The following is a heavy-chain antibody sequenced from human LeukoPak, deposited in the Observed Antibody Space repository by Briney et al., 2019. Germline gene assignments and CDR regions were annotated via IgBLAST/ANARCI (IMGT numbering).Heavy chain of an antibody. CDR3: ATYYYDGTGYYYRGFHI. D-gene: IGHD3-22*01. Sequence: SETLSLTCTVSGGSISSYYWNWIRQPPGEGLEWIGYIYYSGNTNYNPSLKSRVTMSVDTSKNQFSLKLSSVTAADTAVYYCATYYYDGTGYYYRGFHIWGQGTMVTVSS. J-gene: IGHJ3*02. CDR1: GGSISSYY. CDR2: IYYSGNT. V-gene: IGHV4-59*01.